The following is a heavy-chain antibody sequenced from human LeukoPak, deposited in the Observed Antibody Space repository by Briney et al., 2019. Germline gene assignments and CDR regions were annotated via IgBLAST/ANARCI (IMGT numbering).Heavy chain of an antibody. V-gene: IGHV4-39*01. CDR1: GGSISSSSFY. J-gene: IGHJ3*01. D-gene: IGHD3-16*01. CDR3: AHFRGGAFDF. CDR2: IYYSGST. Sequence: PSETLSLTCTVSGGSISSSSFYWGWIRQPPGQGLEWIGSIYYSGSTYYNPSLKSRVTISVDTSKNEFSLRLSSVTAADTAVYYCAHFRGGAFDFWGRGTMVTVSS.